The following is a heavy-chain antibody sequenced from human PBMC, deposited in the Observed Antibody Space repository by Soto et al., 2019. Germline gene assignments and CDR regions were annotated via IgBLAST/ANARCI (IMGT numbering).Heavy chain of an antibody. CDR2: IIPIFGTA. V-gene: IGHV1-69*13. CDR1: GGTFSSYA. J-gene: IGHJ6*02. D-gene: IGHD2-2*01. Sequence: GASVKVSCKASGGTFSSYAISWVRQAPGQGLEWMGGIIPIFGTANYAQKFQGRVTITADESTSTAYMELSSLRSEDTAVYYCARDCSSTSCYEDYYYYGMDVWGQGTTVTVSS. CDR3: ARDCSSTSCYEDYYYYGMDV.